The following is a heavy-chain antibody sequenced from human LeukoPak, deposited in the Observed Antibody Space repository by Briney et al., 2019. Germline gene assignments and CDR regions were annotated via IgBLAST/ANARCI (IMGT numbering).Heavy chain of an antibody. D-gene: IGHD5-12*01. V-gene: IGHV1-69*05. Sequence: ASVKVSCKASGGTFSSYAVSWVRQAPGQGLEWMGGIIPIFGTANYAQKFQGRVTIATDESTSTAYMELSSLRSEDTAVYYRASGGYSGYDLEYWGQGTLVTASS. CDR2: IIPIFGTA. CDR1: GGTFSSYA. CDR3: ASGGYSGYDLEY. J-gene: IGHJ4*02.